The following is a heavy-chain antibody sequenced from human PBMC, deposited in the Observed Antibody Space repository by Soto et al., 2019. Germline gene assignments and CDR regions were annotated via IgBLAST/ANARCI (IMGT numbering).Heavy chain of an antibody. V-gene: IGHV1-69*01. CDR1: GGTFSSYA. D-gene: IGHD2-2*01. Sequence: QVQLVQSGAEVKKPGSSVKVSCKASGGTFSSYAISWVRQAPGQGLEWMGGIIPIFGTANYAQKFQGRVTIPADESTSRADMELSSLRSEDTAVYYCARGEYQASWLDPWGQGTLVTVSS. CDR2: IIPIFGTA. CDR3: ARGEYQASWLDP. J-gene: IGHJ5*02.